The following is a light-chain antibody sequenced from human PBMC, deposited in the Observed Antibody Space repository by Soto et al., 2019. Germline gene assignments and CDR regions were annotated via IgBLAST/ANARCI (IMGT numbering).Light chain of an antibody. CDR2: EVR. CDR1: TNDIGGYNY. J-gene: IGLJ3*02. Sequence: QSVLTQPASVSGSPGQSITISCSGTTNDIGGYNYVSWYQHHPGKVPKVIIYEVRNRPSGVSNGFSGSKSGNTASLTISGLQAEDEADYYCCSYTISATLVFGGGTKLTVL. CDR3: CSYTISATLV. V-gene: IGLV2-14*01.